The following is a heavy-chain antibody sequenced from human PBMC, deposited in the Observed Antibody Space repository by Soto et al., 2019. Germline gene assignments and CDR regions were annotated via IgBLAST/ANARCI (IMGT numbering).Heavy chain of an antibody. CDR1: GGSISSGGYS. CDR3: ARHGSPAVPLLDY. Sequence: SETLSLTCAVSGGSISSGGYSWSWIRQPPGKGLEWIGYIYHSGSTYYNPSLKSRVTISVDTSKNQFSLKLSSVTAADTAVYYCARHGSPAVPLLDYWGQGTLVTVSS. D-gene: IGHD2-15*01. V-gene: IGHV4-30-2*01. CDR2: IYHSGST. J-gene: IGHJ4*02.